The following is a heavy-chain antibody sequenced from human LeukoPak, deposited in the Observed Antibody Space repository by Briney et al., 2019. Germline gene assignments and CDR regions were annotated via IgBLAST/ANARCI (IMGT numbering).Heavy chain of an antibody. Sequence: PSETLSLTCSVSGCSTSSYYWSWIRQPPGKGLEYIGYIYYSGSTNYNPSLKSRVTISVDTSKDQFSLNLTSVTAADTAVYYCARLKCISTTCPSRYVMDVWGQGTTVTVSS. V-gene: IGHV4-59*01. CDR2: IYYSGST. CDR1: GCSTSSYY. J-gene: IGHJ6*02. D-gene: IGHD2-2*01. CDR3: ARLKCISTTCPSRYVMDV.